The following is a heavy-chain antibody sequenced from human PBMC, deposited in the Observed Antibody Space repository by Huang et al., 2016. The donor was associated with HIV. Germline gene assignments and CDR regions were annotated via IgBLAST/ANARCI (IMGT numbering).Heavy chain of an antibody. CDR3: ARRGLYYDSSAYSFDY. Sequence: QVQLVQSGPEVKKPGASVEVSCKASGYSFTKYAMHWGRQAPGQRPEWMGWINTAKGLTKESQDVQGRVTMTRDTSANTAYMVLGSLASEDTAVYYCARRGLYYDSSAYSFDYWGQGTLVTVSS. CDR1: GYSFTKYA. V-gene: IGHV1-3*04. J-gene: IGHJ4*02. CDR2: INTAKGLT. D-gene: IGHD3-22*01.